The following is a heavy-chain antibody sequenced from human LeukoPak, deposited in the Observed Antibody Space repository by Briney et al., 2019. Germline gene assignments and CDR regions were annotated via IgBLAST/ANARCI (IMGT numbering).Heavy chain of an antibody. D-gene: IGHD4-17*01. CDR1: GDSMRSFY. V-gene: IGHV4-4*07. CDR3: ARHRDYGDYIGY. Sequence: SETLSLTCTVSGDSMRSFYWSFIRQPAGKGLEWIGRIHTSGTTWYNASLKSRVAMSVDTSKNQFSLRLTSVTAADTAVYYCARHRDYGDYIGYWGQGTLVTVPS. J-gene: IGHJ4*02. CDR2: IHTSGTT.